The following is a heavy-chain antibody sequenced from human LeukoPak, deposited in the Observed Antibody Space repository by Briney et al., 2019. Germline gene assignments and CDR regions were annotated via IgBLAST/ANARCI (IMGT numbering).Heavy chain of an antibody. D-gene: IGHD6-19*01. CDR3: ARNSIAVEAEDAFDI. CDR2: SSSSSSYI. J-gene: IGHJ3*02. Sequence: GGSLRLSCAASGFTFSSYSMNWVRQAPGKGLEWVSSSSSSSSYIYYADSVKGRFTISRDNAKNSLYLQMNSLRAEDTAVYYCARNSIAVEAEDAFDIWGQGTMVTVSS. CDR1: GFTFSSYS. V-gene: IGHV3-21*01.